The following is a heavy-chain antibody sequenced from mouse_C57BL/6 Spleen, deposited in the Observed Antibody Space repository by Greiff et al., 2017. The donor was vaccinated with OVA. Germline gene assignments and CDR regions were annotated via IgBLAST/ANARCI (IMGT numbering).Heavy chain of an antibody. CDR3: ARNSNFWYFDV. CDR1: GFNIKDYY. J-gene: IGHJ1*03. D-gene: IGHD2-5*01. Sequence: VQLQQSGAELVKPGASVKLSCTASGFNIKDYYMHWVKQRTEQGLEWIGRIDPEDGESKYAPKFQGKATITADTSSNTAYLQLSRLAAEDTADYYCARNSNFWYFDVWGTGTTVTVSS. V-gene: IGHV14-2*01. CDR2: IDPEDGES.